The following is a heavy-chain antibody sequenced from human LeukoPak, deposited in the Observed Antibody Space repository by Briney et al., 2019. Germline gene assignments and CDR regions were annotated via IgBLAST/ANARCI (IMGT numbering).Heavy chain of an antibody. CDR3: ARRRWSSSSVIGY. Sequence: SETLSPTCGGKGWALSGYYWVWIRQTPTHELEGIGEINHSGSTNYNPSLKSRVTISVDTSKNQFYLSLTSLTAADTAVYYCARRRWSSSSVIGYWGRGTRVTVSP. J-gene: IGHJ4*02. D-gene: IGHD6-6*01. CDR1: GWALSGYY. V-gene: IGHV4-34*01. CDR2: INHSGST.